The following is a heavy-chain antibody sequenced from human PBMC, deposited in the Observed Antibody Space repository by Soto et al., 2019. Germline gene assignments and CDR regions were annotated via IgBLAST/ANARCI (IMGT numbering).Heavy chain of an antibody. Sequence: PSETLSLTCTVSDGSISNFYWSWIRQPPGKGLEWIGYISSSGNTNYNPSLKSRVSISVDTSKNQFSLILTSVTAADTAVYYCARAPMVLTRSYFDSWGQGTPVTVSS. CDR2: ISSSGNT. D-gene: IGHD3-22*01. CDR3: ARAPMVLTRSYFDS. V-gene: IGHV4-59*01. J-gene: IGHJ4*02. CDR1: DGSISNFY.